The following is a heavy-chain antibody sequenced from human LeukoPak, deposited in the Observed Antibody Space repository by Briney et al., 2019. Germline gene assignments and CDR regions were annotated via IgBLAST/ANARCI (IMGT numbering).Heavy chain of an antibody. CDR1: GYTFTGYY. CDR2: INPNSGGT. D-gene: IGHD6-13*01. Sequence: ASVKVSCKASGYTFTGYYMHWVRQAPGQGLEWMGWINPNSGGTNYAQKFQGRVTMTRDTSISTAYMELSRLRSDDTAVYYCARARASGSSWYSNWGQGTLVTVSS. CDR3: ARARASGSSWYSN. V-gene: IGHV1-2*02. J-gene: IGHJ4*02.